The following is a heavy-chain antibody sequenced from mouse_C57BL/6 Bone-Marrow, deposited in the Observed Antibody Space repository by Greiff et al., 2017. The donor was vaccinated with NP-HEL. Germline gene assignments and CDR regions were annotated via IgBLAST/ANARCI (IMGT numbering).Heavy chain of an antibody. Sequence: QVQLQQPGAELVMPGASVKLSCKASGYTFTSYWMHWVKQRPGQGLEWIGEIDPSDSYTKYNQKFKGKSTLTVDKSSSTAYMQLSSLTSEDSAVYDCASHYYGSSYWYFDVWGTGTTVTVSS. D-gene: IGHD1-1*01. CDR1: GYTFTSYW. J-gene: IGHJ1*03. CDR3: ASHYYGSSYWYFDV. V-gene: IGHV1-69*01. CDR2: IDPSDSYT.